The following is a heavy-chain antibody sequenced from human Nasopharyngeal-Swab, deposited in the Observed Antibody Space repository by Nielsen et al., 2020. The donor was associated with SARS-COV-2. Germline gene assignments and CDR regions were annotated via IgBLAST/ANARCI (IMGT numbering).Heavy chain of an antibody. CDR1: GFTFSDYY. CDR3: ARERVGATSLTRVGFDY. J-gene: IGHJ4*02. Sequence: GESLKISCAASGFTFSDYYMSWIRQAPGKGLEWVSYISSSGSTIYYADSVKGRFTISRDNAKNSLYLQMNSLRAEDTAVYYCARERVGATSLTRVGFDYWGQGILVTVSS. CDR2: ISSSGSTI. D-gene: IGHD1-26*01. V-gene: IGHV3-11*04.